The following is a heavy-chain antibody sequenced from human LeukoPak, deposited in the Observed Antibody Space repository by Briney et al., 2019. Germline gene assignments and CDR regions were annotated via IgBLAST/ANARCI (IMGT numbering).Heavy chain of an antibody. D-gene: IGHD6-13*01. J-gene: IGHJ4*02. CDR2: IGGSGGSY. CDR1: GFTFSSYA. V-gene: IGHV3-23*01. CDR3: AKVETAAAATLRGFDY. Sequence: GGSLRLSCAASGFTFSSYAMSWVRQAPGKGVEWVSSIGGSGGSYYYAYSVKGRFTISRDNSKNTQYLQINSLRDEDTAVYYCAKVETAAAATLRGFDYWGQGTLVTVSS.